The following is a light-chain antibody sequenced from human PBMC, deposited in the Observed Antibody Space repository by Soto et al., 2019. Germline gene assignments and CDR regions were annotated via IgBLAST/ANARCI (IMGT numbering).Light chain of an antibody. CDR3: QQRSNWPLLT. V-gene: IGKV3-11*01. CDR2: DAS. J-gene: IGKJ4*01. Sequence: EIVLTQSPATLSLSPGERATLSCRASQSVGSYLAWYQQKPGQAPRLLIYDASNRATGIPARFSGSGSGTDLTLTISSLEPEDFAVYYCQQRSNWPLLTFGGGTKVEIK. CDR1: QSVGSY.